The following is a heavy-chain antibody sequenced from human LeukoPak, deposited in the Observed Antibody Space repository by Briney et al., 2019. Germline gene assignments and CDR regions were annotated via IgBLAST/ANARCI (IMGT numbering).Heavy chain of an antibody. CDR2: ISGSGDST. CDR1: GFTFSDYA. D-gene: IGHD2/OR15-2a*01. V-gene: IGHV3-23*01. CDR3: AKIPQVSTTSVPNFDY. J-gene: IGHJ4*02. Sequence: PGGSLRLSCAASGFTFSDYAMTWVRQAPGKGLEWVSIISGSGDSTYYADSVKGRFTISRDNSKNTLYLQMISLTAEDTGVYYCAKIPQVSTTSVPNFDYWGQGTLVTVSS.